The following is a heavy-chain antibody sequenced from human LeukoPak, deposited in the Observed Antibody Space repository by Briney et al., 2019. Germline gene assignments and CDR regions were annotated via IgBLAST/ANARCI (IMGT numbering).Heavy chain of an antibody. J-gene: IGHJ4*02. CDR3: EKDIPVAVYFDY. D-gene: IGHD2-21*01. V-gene: IGHV3-23*01. Sequence: GGSLRLSCAASGFTFSSYAMSWVRQAPGKGLEWVSAITGSGRNAYYADSVKGRFTVSRDNSQNTMWLKMNSLRAEDTAVYYCEKDIPVAVYFDYWGQGTLVTVSS. CDR2: ITGSGRNA. CDR1: GFTFSSYA.